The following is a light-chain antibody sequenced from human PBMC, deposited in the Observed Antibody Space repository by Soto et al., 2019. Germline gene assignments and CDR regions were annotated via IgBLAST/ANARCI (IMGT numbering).Light chain of an antibody. CDR3: TSYTNSRIGLYV. V-gene: IGLV2-14*01. J-gene: IGLJ1*01. CDR1: SSDVGGYNY. CDR2: EVS. Sequence: LTQPASVSGSPGQSITISCTGTSSDVGGYNYVSWYQQHPGKAPKLMIYEVSDRPSGVSNRFSGSKSGNTASLTISGLQAEDEADYYCTSYTNSRIGLYVFGTGTKVTVL.